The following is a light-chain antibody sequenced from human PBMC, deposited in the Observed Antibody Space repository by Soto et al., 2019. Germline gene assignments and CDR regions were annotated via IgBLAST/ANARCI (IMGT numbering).Light chain of an antibody. CDR3: QKYNSAPWT. V-gene: IGKV1-27*01. CDR1: QGMSNY. J-gene: IGKJ1*01. CDR2: AAS. Sequence: DIQMTQSPSSLSASVGDRVTITCRARQGMSNYFAWYQQKPGKVPKLLIYAASTLQSGVPSRFSGSGSGTDFTLTISSLQPEDVATYYCQKYNSAPWTFGQGTKVEIK.